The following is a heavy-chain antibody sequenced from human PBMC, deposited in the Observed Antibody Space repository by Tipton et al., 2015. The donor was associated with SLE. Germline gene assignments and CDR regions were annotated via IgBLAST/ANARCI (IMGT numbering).Heavy chain of an antibody. CDR2: INTNTGNP. D-gene: IGHD4-11*01. J-gene: IGHJ6*02. V-gene: IGHV7-4-1*02. CDR3: AKGNDYSSYYYYYAMDV. Sequence: QVQLVQSGSELKKPGASVKVSCKASGYTFTNYAMNWVRQAPGQGLEWMGWINTNTGNPTYAQGFSGRFVFSLDTSVSTAYLQITSLKTEDTAIYYCAKGNDYSSYYYYYAMDVWGQGTTVTVSS. CDR1: GYTFTNYA.